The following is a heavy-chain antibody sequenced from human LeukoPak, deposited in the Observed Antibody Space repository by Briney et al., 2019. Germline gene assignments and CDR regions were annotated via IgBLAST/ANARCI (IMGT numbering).Heavy chain of an antibody. CDR2: IYYSGST. V-gene: IGHV4-59*01. J-gene: IGHJ4*02. D-gene: IGHD3-3*01. Sequence: SETLSLTCTVSGGSISSYYWSWIRQPPGKGLEWIGYIYYSGSTNYNPSLKSRVTISVDTSKNQFSLKLSSVTAADTAVYYCAATYYDFWSGYYYYFDYWGQGNLVTVSS. CDR1: GGSISSYY. CDR3: AATYYDFWSGYYYYFDY.